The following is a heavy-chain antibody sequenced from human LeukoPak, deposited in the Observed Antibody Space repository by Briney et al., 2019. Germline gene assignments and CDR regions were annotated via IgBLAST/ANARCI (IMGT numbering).Heavy chain of an antibody. Sequence: SETLSLTCTVSGGSISSYYWSWIRQPPGKGLEWIGYIYYSGSTNYNPSLKSRVTISVDTSKNQFSLKLSSVTAADTAVYYCAVEVTTVTPARWFDPWGQGTLVTVSS. V-gene: IGHV4-59*12. D-gene: IGHD4-17*01. CDR2: IYYSGST. CDR1: GGSISSYY. CDR3: AVEVTTVTPARWFDP. J-gene: IGHJ5*02.